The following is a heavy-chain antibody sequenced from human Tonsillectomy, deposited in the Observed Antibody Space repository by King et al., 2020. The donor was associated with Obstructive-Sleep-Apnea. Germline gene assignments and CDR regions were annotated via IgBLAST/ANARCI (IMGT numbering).Heavy chain of an antibody. D-gene: IGHD3-10*01. CDR1: GFIFDDYA. V-gene: IGHV3-9*01. CDR2: MSWNSGSI. J-gene: IGHJ4*02. Sequence: EVQLVESGGGLVQPGRSLRLSCAASGFIFDDYAMHWVRQAPGKGLEWVSGMSWNSGSIAYADSVKGRFTISRDNAKKFLYLQMNSLRTEDTALYYCAKRFGTEGNWGPGTLVTVSS. CDR3: AKRFGTEGN.